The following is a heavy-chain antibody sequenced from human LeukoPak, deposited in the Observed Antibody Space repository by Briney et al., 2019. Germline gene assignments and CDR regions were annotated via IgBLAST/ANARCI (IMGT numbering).Heavy chain of an antibody. CDR2: IRHGGGA. V-gene: IGHV4-34*01. CDR1: GGSFTDYH. J-gene: IGHJ4*02. D-gene: IGHD1/OR15-1a*01. Sequence: PSATLSLTCAVYGGSFTDYHWTWIRQPPGKGLEWIGEIRHGGGANHNPSLKTRVTISLDTSKNQFSLKLTSVTAADTAIYYCARVSGLNNFDSWGQGTLVTISS. CDR3: ARVSGLNNFDS.